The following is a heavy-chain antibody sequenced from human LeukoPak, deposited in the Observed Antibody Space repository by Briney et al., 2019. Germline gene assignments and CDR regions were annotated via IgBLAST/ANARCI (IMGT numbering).Heavy chain of an antibody. J-gene: IGHJ6*02. CDR2: ISYDGSNK. CDR3: AKGGVWGSYRPSYYYYGMDV. D-gene: IGHD3-16*02. Sequence: PGGSLRLSCAASGFTFSSYAMHWVRQAPGKGLEWVAVISYDGSNKYYADSVKGRFTISRDNSKNTLYLQMNSLRAEDTAVYYCAKGGVWGSYRPSYYYYGMDVWGQGTTVTVSS. CDR1: GFTFSSYA. V-gene: IGHV3-30*04.